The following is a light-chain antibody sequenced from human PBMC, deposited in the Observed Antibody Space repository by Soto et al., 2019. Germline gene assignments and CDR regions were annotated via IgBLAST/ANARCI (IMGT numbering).Light chain of an antibody. CDR1: LGINKY. Sequence: IQMTQSPSSLSASVGDRVTITCRASLGINKYLAWYQQKPGKAPALLIFDASTLQSGIPSRFSGSGSGTEFTLTITSLQPEDVGTYYCQKYDSGPRTFGPGTKV. CDR3: QKYDSGPRT. J-gene: IGKJ1*01. V-gene: IGKV1-27*01. CDR2: DAS.